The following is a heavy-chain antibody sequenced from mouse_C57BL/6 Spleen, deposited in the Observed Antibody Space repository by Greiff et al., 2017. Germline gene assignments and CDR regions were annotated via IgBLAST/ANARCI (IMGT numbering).Heavy chain of an antibody. J-gene: IGHJ1*03. CDR1: GYTFTSYW. CDR2: INPSNGGT. Sequence: QVQLQQPGTELVKPGASVKLSCKASGYTFTSYWMHWVKQRPGQGLEWIGNINPSNGGTNYNEKFKSKATLTVDNSSSTAYMQLSSLTSEDSAVYYCARGGYYGSSDWYFDVWGTGTTVTVSS. D-gene: IGHD1-1*01. CDR3: ARGGYYGSSDWYFDV. V-gene: IGHV1-53*01.